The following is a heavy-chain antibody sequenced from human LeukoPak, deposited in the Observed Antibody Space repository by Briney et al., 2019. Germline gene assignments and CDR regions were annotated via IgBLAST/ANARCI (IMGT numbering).Heavy chain of an antibody. V-gene: IGHV3-30*02. CDR1: GFTFSSYG. Sequence: GGSLRLSCAASGFTFSSYGMHWVRQAPGKGLEWVAFIQYDGSNKYYADSVKGRFTISRDNSKNTLYLQMNSLRAEDTAVYYCARTWIQLWLVGYWGQGTLVTVSS. D-gene: IGHD5-18*01. CDR2: IQYDGSNK. CDR3: ARTWIQLWLVGY. J-gene: IGHJ4*02.